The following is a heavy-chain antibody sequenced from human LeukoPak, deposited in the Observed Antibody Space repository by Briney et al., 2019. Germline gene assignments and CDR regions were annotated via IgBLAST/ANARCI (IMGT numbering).Heavy chain of an antibody. V-gene: IGHV3-33*01. Sequence: GGSLRLSCATSGFTFSGYGMHWVRQAPGKGLEWVTVIWSDGSNKYYADSVKGRFTISRDNSKNTLYLQMNSLRAEDTAVYYCARDASEYGSGSFDYWGQGTLVTVSS. D-gene: IGHD3-10*01. CDR1: GFTFSGYG. CDR2: IWSDGSNK. CDR3: ARDASEYGSGSFDY. J-gene: IGHJ4*02.